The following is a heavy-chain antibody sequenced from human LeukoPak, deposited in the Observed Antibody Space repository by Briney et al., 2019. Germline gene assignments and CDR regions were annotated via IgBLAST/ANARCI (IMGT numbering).Heavy chain of an antibody. CDR2: ISVYNGNT. Sequence: GASVKVSCTASGYTFIIYGISWVRQAPGQGLEWMGWISVYNGNTNYAQKFQGRVTMTTDTSMNTAYMELRSLRSDDTAVYYCARLSSSSWYFDYWGQGTLVTVSS. CDR1: GYTFIIYG. V-gene: IGHV1-18*01. CDR3: ARLSSSSWYFDY. J-gene: IGHJ4*02. D-gene: IGHD6-13*01.